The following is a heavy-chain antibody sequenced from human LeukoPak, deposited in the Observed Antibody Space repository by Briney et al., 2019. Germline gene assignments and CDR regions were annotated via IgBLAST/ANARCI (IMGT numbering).Heavy chain of an antibody. CDR3: AKLLEYSSSYPFDY. J-gene: IGHJ4*02. D-gene: IGHD6-6*01. Sequence: GGSLRLSCAASGFTFSSYGMHWVRQAPGKGLEWVAVIWYDGSNKYYADSVKGRFTISRDNSKNTLYLQMNSLRAEDTAVYYCAKLLEYSSSYPFDYWGQGTLVTVSS. V-gene: IGHV3-33*06. CDR2: IWYDGSNK. CDR1: GFTFSSYG.